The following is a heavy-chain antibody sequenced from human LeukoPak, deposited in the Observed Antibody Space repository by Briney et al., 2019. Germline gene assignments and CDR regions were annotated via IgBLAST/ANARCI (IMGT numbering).Heavy chain of an antibody. J-gene: IGHJ4*02. CDR2: ISSSSSYI. CDR3: ARNLPYNYYGSGSYYTAIDH. V-gene: IGHV3-21*01. CDR1: GFTFSSYS. D-gene: IGHD3-10*01. Sequence: GGSLRLSCAASGFTFSSYSMNWVRQAPGKGPEWVSSISSSSSYIYYADSVKGRFTISRDNAKNSLYLQMNSLRAEDTAVYYCARNLPYNYYGSGSYYTAIDHWGQGTLVTVSS.